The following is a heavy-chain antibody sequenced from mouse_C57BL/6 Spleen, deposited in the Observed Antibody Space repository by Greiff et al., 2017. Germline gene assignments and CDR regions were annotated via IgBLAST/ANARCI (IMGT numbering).Heavy chain of an antibody. CDR2: ISSGSSTI. Sequence: EVQRVESGGGLVKPGGSLKLSCAASGFTFSDYGMHWVRQAPEKGLEWVAYISSGSSTIYYADTVKGRFTISRDNAKNTLFLQMTSLRSEDTAMYYCARAYDYDASYAMDYWGQGTSVTVSS. CDR1: GFTFSDYG. V-gene: IGHV5-17*01. J-gene: IGHJ4*01. CDR3: ARAYDYDASYAMDY. D-gene: IGHD2-4*01.